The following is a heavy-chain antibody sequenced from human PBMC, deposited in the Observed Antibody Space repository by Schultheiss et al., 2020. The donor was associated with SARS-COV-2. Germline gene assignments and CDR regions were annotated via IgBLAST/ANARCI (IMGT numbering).Heavy chain of an antibody. Sequence: SETLSLTCTVSGGSISSGSYYWSWIRQPAGKGLDWIGYIYYSGSTYYNPSLKSRVTISVDTSKNQFSLKLSSVTAADTAVYYCARLTRDCSGGSCYSDWFDPWGQGTLVTVSS. V-gene: IGHV4-61*10. CDR2: IYYSGST. CDR3: ARLTRDCSGGSCYSDWFDP. CDR1: GGSISSGSYY. J-gene: IGHJ5*02. D-gene: IGHD2-15*01.